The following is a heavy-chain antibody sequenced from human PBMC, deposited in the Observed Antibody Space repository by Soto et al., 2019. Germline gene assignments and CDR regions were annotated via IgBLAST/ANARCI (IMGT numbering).Heavy chain of an antibody. CDR3: ARVRPGVGSDY. CDR2: IHAGNGNT. D-gene: IGHD1-26*01. CDR1: GDNFTAYA. Sequence: GASVKVSCKASGDNFTAYAMHWVRQAPGQRLEWMGWIHAGNGNTKYSQKFQGRVTITRDTSASTVYIELSSLRSEDTTMYYCARVRPGVGSDYWGQGILVTVSS. J-gene: IGHJ4*02. V-gene: IGHV1-3*01.